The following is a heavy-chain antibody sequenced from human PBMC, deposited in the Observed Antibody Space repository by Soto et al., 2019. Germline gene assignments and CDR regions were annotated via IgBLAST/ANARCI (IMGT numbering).Heavy chain of an antibody. J-gene: IGHJ4*02. CDR3: ARVFNCSSTSCYGEIFDY. CDR1: GGSISSSNW. CDR2: IYHSGST. V-gene: IGHV4-4*02. Sequence: QVQLQESGPGLVKPSGTLSLTCAVSGGSISSSNWWSWVRQPPGKGLEWIGEIYHSGSTNYNPSLKSRVTISVDKSKNQFSLKLSSVTAADTAVYYCARVFNCSSTSCYGEIFDYWGQGTLVTVSS. D-gene: IGHD2-2*01.